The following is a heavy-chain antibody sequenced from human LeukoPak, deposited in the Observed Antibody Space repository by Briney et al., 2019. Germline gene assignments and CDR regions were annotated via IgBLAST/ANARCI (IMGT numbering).Heavy chain of an antibody. CDR2: INPSSGST. J-gene: IGHJ3*02. CDR3: ARSSAYYNEADI. D-gene: IGHD1-26*01. V-gene: IGHV1-46*01. Sequence: ASVKVSCKTSGYSFTSYYMHWVRQAPGQGLEWMGIINPSSGSTTYAQKFQGRLTMTSDTSTSTVYMELSSLRSEDTAVYYCARSSAYYNEADIWGQGTMVTVSS. CDR1: GYSFTSYY.